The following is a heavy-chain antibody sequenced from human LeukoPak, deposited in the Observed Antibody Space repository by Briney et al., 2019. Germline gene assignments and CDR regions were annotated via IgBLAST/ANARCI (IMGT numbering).Heavy chain of an antibody. CDR3: ARHRRSGYPRSARPLFDY. CDR1: GGSISSGGYY. CDR2: IYHSGST. V-gene: IGHV4-30-2*01. J-gene: IGHJ4*02. D-gene: IGHD3-22*01. Sequence: PSETLSLTCTVSGGSISSGGYYWSWIRQPPGKGLEWIGYIYHSGSTNYNPSLKSRVTISVDTSKNQFSLKLSSVTAADTAVYYCARHRRSGYPRSARPLFDYWGQGTLVTVSS.